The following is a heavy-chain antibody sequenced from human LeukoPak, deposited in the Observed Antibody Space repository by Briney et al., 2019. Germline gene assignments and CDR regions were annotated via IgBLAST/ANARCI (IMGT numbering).Heavy chain of an antibody. V-gene: IGHV4-4*07. CDR3: ARDIRSHNGPGGYYYYYMDV. CDR2: IYASGST. D-gene: IGHD2-8*01. CDR1: GDSMSDSY. J-gene: IGHJ6*03. Sequence: SETLSPTCTDSGDSMSDSYWSWIRQPAGKGLEWIGRIYASGSTNYNPSLKSRVTLSVDTSSNQFSLTLSSATAADTAVYHCARDIRSHNGPGGYYYYYMDVWGKGTTVTVSS.